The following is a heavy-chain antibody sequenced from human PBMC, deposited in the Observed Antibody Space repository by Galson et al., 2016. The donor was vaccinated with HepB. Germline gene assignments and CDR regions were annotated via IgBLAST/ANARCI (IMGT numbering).Heavy chain of an antibody. V-gene: IGHV3-23*01. CDR1: GFIFSSCG. D-gene: IGHD4-11*01. CDR2: ITGSASKT. J-gene: IGHJ5*01. Sequence: SLRLSCAASGFIFSSCGMSWVRQAPGKGLKWIATITGSASKTHHADSVRGQFTISRDNSKNTVYLRMNSLSAEDTAMYYCAKCDTTVTDCNIFDSWGQGILVIVPS. CDR3: AKCDTTVTDCNIFDS.